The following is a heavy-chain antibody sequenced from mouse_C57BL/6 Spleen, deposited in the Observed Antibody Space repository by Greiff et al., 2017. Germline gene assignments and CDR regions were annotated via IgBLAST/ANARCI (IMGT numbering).Heavy chain of an antibody. V-gene: IGHV1-78*01. Sequence: QVQLQQSDAELVKPGASVKISCKVSGYTFTDHTIHWMKQRPEQGLEWIGYIYPRDGSTKYNEKFKGKATLTADKSSSTAYMQLNSLTSEDSAVYFWAGETVSDDYAVLFDYWGQGTTLTVSS. CDR3: AGETVSDDYAVLFDY. D-gene: IGHD2-4*01. CDR1: GYTFTDHT. CDR2: IYPRDGST. J-gene: IGHJ2*01.